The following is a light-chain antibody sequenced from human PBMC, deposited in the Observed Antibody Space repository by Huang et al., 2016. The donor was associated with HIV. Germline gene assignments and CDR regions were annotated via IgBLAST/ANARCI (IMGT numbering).Light chain of an antibody. CDR3: QQSYSNTFT. CDR1: QSISSY. Sequence: DIQMTQSPSSLSASVGDRVIITCRASQSISSYLNWYQKQPGKAPNLLIYAASSLQSGVPSRFSGSGSGTDFTLTIRSLQPDGFATYYCQQSYSNTFTFGAGTKVDVK. V-gene: IGKV1-39*01. CDR2: AAS. J-gene: IGKJ3*01.